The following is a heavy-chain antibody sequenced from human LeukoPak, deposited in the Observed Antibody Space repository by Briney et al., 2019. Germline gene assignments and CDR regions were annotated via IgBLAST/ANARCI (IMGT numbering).Heavy chain of an antibody. J-gene: IGHJ3*02. Sequence: SETLSLTCAVSGGSISSGGYSWSWIRQPPGKGLEWIGYIYHSGSTYYNPSLKSRVTISVDRSKNQFSLKLSSVTAADTAVYYCARDDIVATPGAFDIWGQGTMVTVSS. CDR1: GGSISSGGYS. CDR2: IYHSGST. V-gene: IGHV4-30-2*01. CDR3: ARDDIVATPGAFDI. D-gene: IGHD5-12*01.